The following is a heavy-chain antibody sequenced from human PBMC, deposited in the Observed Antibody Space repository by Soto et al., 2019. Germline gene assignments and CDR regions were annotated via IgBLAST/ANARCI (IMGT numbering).Heavy chain of an antibody. V-gene: IGHV1-69*01. D-gene: IGHD6-6*01. CDR2: IIPIFGTA. Sequence: QVQLVQSGAEVKKPGSSVKVSCKASGGTFSSYAISWVRQAPGQGLEWMGGIIPIFGTANYAQKFQGRVTITADESTSTAYMEMSSLRSEDTAVYYCARLGDSSSGTYNYYGMDVWGQGTTVTVSS. J-gene: IGHJ6*02. CDR3: ARLGDSSSGTYNYYGMDV. CDR1: GGTFSSYA.